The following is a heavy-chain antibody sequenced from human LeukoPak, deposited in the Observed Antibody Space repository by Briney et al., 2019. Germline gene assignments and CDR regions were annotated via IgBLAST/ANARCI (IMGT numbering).Heavy chain of an antibody. CDR1: GHSFTNYW. CDR2: VHAGDSDT. CDR3: ARSSVGDFPHNNWFDP. J-gene: IGHJ5*02. D-gene: IGHD3-10*01. Sequence: GESLKISCKGSGHSFTNYWIGWVRQLPGKGLEWMGIVHAGDSDTRYSPSFQGQVTISADKSISTAYLQWSSLKASDTAIYYCARSSVGDFPHNNWFDPWGQGTLVTVSS. V-gene: IGHV5-51*01.